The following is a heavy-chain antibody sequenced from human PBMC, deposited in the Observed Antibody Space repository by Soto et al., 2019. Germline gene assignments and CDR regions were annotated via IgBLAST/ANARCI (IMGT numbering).Heavy chain of an antibody. CDR3: ARDLWGYCGTDCYPLDV. CDR2: INHSGST. V-gene: IGHV4-34*01. D-gene: IGHD2-21*02. J-gene: IGHJ6*02. CDR1: GGSFSGYY. Sequence: SETLSLTCAVYGGSFSGYYWSWIRQPPGKGLEWIGEINHSGSTNYNPSLKSRVTISVDTSKNQSSLKLSSVTAADTAVYYCARDLWGYCGTDCYPLDVWGQGTTVTVSS.